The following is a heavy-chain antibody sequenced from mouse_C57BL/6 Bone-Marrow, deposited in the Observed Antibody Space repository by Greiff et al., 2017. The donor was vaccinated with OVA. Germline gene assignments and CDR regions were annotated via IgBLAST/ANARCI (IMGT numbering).Heavy chain of an antibody. Sequence: VQLQPGAELVKPGASVKLSCKASGYTFTSYWMHWVKQRPGQGLEWIGMIHPNSGSTNYNEKFKSKATLTVDKSSSTAYMQLSSLTSEDSAVYYCAREDGNYGGLYFDVWGTGTTVTVSS. CDR3: AREDGNYGGLYFDV. J-gene: IGHJ1*03. V-gene: IGHV1-64*01. CDR1: GYTFTSYW. D-gene: IGHD2-1*01. CDR2: IHPNSGST.